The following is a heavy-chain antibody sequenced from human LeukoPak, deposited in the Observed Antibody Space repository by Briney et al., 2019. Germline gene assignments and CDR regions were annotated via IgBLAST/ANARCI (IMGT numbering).Heavy chain of an antibody. CDR3: ARSRGRHKAAAGWAIDY. CDR1: GYTFTGYY. J-gene: IGHJ4*02. V-gene: IGHV1-2*02. D-gene: IGHD6-13*01. CDR2: INPNSGGT. Sequence: ASVKVSCKASGYTFTGYYMHWVRQAPGQGLEWMGWINPNSGGTNYAQKFQGRVTMTRDTSISTAYMELSRLRSDDTAVYYCARSRGRHKAAAGWAIDYWGQGTLVTVSS.